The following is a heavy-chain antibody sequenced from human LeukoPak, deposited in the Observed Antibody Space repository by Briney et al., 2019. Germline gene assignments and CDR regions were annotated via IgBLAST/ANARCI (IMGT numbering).Heavy chain of an antibody. CDR1: GGSISSSSYY. CDR3: AREDSYSSSWYLPYYYMDV. CDR2: IYYSGST. Sequence: SETLSLTCTVSGGSISSSSYYWGWIRHPPGKGLEWIGSIYYSGSTYYNPSLKSRVTISVDTSKNQFSLKLSSVTAADTAVYYCAREDSYSSSWYLPYYYMDVWGKGTTVTVSS. V-gene: IGHV4-39*07. J-gene: IGHJ6*03. D-gene: IGHD6-13*01.